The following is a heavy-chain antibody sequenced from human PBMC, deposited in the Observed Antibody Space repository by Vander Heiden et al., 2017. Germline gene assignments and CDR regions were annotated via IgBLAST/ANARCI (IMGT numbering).Heavy chain of an antibody. CDR3: ARPRYYYDSSGYYPDAFDI. V-gene: IGHV4-39*01. Sequence: QLQLQESGPGLVKPSETLSLTCTVPGGSISSSSYYGGWIRQPPGKGLEWIGSIYYSGSTYYNPSLKSRVTISVDTSKNQFSLKLSSVTAADTAVYYCARPRYYYDSSGYYPDAFDIWGQGTMVTVSS. CDR2: IYYSGST. D-gene: IGHD3-22*01. CDR1: GGSISSSSYY. J-gene: IGHJ3*02.